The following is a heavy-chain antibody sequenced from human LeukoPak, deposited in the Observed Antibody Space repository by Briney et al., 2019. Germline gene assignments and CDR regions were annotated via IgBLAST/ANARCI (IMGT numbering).Heavy chain of an antibody. CDR2: IYYSGST. CDR3: ARRVSGSYHDY. D-gene: IGHD1-26*01. Sequence: NPSETLFLTCTVSGGSISSYYWSWIRQPPGKGLEWIGYIYYSGSTNYNPSLKSRVTISVDTSKNQFSLKLSSVTAADTAVYYCARRVSGSYHDYWGQGTLVTVSS. V-gene: IGHV4-59*08. J-gene: IGHJ4*02. CDR1: GGSISSYY.